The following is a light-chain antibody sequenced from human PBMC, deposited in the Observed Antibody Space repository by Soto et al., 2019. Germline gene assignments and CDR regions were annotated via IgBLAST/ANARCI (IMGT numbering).Light chain of an antibody. Sequence: QSVLTQPACVSGSPGQSITISCTGTKSDVGSYTLVSWYQQHPGRAPTLLIYEANTRPSGVSYRFSGSKSGNTASLTISGLQADDEADYYCCSYAGSSTSWVFGGGTKVTVL. CDR2: EAN. V-gene: IGLV2-23*01. J-gene: IGLJ3*02. CDR1: KSDVGSYTL. CDR3: CSYAGSSTSWV.